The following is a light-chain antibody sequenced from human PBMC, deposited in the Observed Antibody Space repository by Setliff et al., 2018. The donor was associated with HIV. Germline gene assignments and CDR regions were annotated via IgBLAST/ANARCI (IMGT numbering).Light chain of an antibody. Sequence: QSVLTQPASVSGSPGQSITISCTGTSSDVGSYNLVSWYQQHPGKAPKLMIYEGSKRPSGVSNPFSGSKSGNTASLTISGLQAEDEADYYCCSYAGSSTYVFGTGTKGTGL. V-gene: IGLV2-23*01. CDR1: SSDVGSYNL. CDR3: CSYAGSSTYV. J-gene: IGLJ1*01. CDR2: EGS.